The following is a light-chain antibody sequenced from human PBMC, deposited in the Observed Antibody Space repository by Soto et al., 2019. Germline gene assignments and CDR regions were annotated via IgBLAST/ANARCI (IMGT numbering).Light chain of an antibody. V-gene: IGKV1-39*01. Sequence: DIQMTQSPSSLSASVGDRVTITCRASQSISSYLNWYQQKPGKAPKLLIYAASSLQSGVPSRFSSSGSGTNFTRTISSLQPEDFATYYCQQSYSTPLTFGGGTKVEIK. CDR2: AAS. J-gene: IGKJ4*01. CDR3: QQSYSTPLT. CDR1: QSISSY.